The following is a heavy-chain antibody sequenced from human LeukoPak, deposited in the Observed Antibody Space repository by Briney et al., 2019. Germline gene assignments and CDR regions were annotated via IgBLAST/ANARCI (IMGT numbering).Heavy chain of an antibody. CDR2: INTNTGNP. V-gene: IGHV7-4-1*02. CDR1: GYTFTSCA. J-gene: IGHJ5*02. CDR3: ARGSITIFGVVIPFGGYNWFDP. D-gene: IGHD3-3*01. Sequence: ASVKVPCKASGYTFTSCAMNWVRQAPGQGLEWMGWINTNTGNPTYAQGFTGRFVFSLDTSVSTAYLQISSLKAEDTAVYYCARGSITIFGVVIPFGGYNWFDPWGQGTLVTVSS.